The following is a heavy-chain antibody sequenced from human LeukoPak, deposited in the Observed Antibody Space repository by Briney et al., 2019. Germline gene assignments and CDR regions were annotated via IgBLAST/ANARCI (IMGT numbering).Heavy chain of an antibody. CDR1: GYTFTSYA. CDR2: INAGNGNT. V-gene: IGHV1-3*01. CDR3: ARRRGIAAAGTFDP. J-gene: IGHJ5*02. Sequence: ASVKVSCKASGYTFTSYAMHWVRQAPGQRLEWMGWINAGNGNTKYSQKFQGRVTITRDTSASTAYMELSSLRSEDTAAYYCARRRGIAAAGTFDPWGQGTLVTVSS. D-gene: IGHD6-13*01.